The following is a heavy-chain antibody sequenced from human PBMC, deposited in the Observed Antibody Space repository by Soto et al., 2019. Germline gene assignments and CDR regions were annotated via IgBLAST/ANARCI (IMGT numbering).Heavy chain of an antibody. V-gene: IGHV1-69*13. CDR3: ARGGGPYVWSNEF. CDR2: IIPVFGTT. Sequence: SVKVSCKDSGGLFSSFAVSWVRQAPGQGLEWLGGIIPVFGTTNYAEKFQDRVTITADESTNTAFLELSSLTSEDTAMYYCARGGGPYVWSNEFWGQGTLVTVSS. CDR1: GGLFSSFA. J-gene: IGHJ4*02. D-gene: IGHD3-10*02.